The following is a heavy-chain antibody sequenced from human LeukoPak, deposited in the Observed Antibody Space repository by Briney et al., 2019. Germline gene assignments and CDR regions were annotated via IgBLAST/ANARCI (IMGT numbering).Heavy chain of an antibody. Sequence: SETLSLTCAVYGRSFNDYYCSWIRQPPGKGLEWIGEISQSEGTHYNPSLKSRVIMSVDTSKNQCSLKLSSVTAADTAVYYCARGTDRSKTGYWGQGTLVTVSS. CDR1: GRSFNDYY. D-gene: IGHD1-26*01. CDR2: ISQSEGT. J-gene: IGHJ4*02. V-gene: IGHV4-34*01. CDR3: ARGTDRSKTGY.